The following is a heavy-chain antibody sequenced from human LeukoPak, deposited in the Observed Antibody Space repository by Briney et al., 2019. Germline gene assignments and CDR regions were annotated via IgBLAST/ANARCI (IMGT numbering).Heavy chain of an antibody. V-gene: IGHV1-2*02. CDR2: INPNSGGT. Sequence: ASVKVSCKASGYTFTGYYMHWVRQAPGQGLEWMGWINPNSGGTNYAQKFQGRVTMTEDTSTDTAYMELSSLRSEDTAVYYCATAFVVVTATGPADAFDIWGQGTMVTVSS. J-gene: IGHJ3*02. D-gene: IGHD2-21*02. CDR1: GYTFTGYY. CDR3: ATAFVVVTATGPADAFDI.